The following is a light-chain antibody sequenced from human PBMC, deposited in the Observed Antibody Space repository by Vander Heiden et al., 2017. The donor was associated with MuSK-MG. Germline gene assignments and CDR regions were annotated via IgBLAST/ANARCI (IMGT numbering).Light chain of an antibody. CDR3: HQSDDMPRT. CDR2: GAS. V-gene: IGKV1-39*01. Sequence: DIQMTQSPSSLSASVGDRVTITCRASQNIRSYLNWYQQKPGKAPKLLIYGASNLLSGVPSRFSGSGSETDFTLTISSLQPDDFTTYYCHQSDDMPRTFGQGTKLQIK. CDR1: QNIRSY. J-gene: IGKJ2*01.